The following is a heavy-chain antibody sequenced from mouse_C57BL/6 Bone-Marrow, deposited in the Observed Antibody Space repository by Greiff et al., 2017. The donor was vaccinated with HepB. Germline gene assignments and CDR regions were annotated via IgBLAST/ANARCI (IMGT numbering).Heavy chain of an antibody. V-gene: IGHV3-6*01. CDR3: ARKRWLLPLFDY. J-gene: IGHJ2*01. D-gene: IGHD2-3*01. CDR2: ISYDGSN. Sequence: DVKLQESGPGLVKPSQSLSLTCSVTGYSITSGYYWNWIRQFPGNKLEWMGYISYDGSNNYNPSLKNRISITRDTSKNQFFLKLNSVTTEDTATYYCARKRWLLPLFDYWGQGTTLTVSS. CDR1: GYSITSGYY.